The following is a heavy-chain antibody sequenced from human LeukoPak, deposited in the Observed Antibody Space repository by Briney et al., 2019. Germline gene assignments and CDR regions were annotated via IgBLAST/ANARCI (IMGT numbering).Heavy chain of an antibody. CDR3: AKGPYCGSDCYYDY. V-gene: IGHV4-4*07. Sequence: SETLSLTCTDSGASISSYYWSWIRQPAGKGLEWIGRIYSSGSANYNPSLKSRVSMSVDTSKHQFSLRLSSVTAADTAVYYCAKGPYCGSDCYYDYWGQGTLVTVSS. CDR1: GASISSYY. J-gene: IGHJ4*02. D-gene: IGHD2-21*02. CDR2: IYSSGSA.